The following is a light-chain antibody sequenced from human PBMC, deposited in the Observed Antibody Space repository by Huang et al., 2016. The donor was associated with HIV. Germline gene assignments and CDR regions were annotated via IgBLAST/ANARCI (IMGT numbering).Light chain of an antibody. Sequence: DIQMSQSPSSLSASVGDRVTITCRASQDINSYLNWYQHKPGKAPKVLSYAASTLQSGVPSKFSGSGSGSDFTLTISSLQPEDFATYYCQQTFNTPYTFGQGTKLEIK. J-gene: IGKJ2*01. V-gene: IGKV1-39*01. CDR1: QDINSY. CDR2: AAS. CDR3: QQTFNTPYT.